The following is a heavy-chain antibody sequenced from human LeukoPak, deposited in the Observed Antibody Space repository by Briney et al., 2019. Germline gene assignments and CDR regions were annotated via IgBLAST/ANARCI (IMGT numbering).Heavy chain of an antibody. D-gene: IGHD4-17*01. CDR1: GGSISSYY. V-gene: IGHV4-4*07. Sequence: SETLSLTCTVSGGSISSYYWSWIRQPAGKGLEWIGRIYTSGSTNYNPSLKSRVTMSVDTSKNQFSLKLSSVTAADTAVYYCARHSPSTVVTPYAFDIWGQGTMVTVSS. CDR3: ARHSPSTVVTPYAFDI. CDR2: IYTSGST. J-gene: IGHJ3*02.